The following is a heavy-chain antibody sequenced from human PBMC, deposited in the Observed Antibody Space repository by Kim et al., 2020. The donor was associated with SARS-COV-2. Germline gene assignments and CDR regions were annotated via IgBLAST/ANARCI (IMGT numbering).Heavy chain of an antibody. CDR1: GGSISSGGYY. CDR2: IYYSGST. CDR3: ARDRRYYGSGSYYSYYYYGMDV. D-gene: IGHD3-10*01. Sequence: SETLSLTCTVSGGSISSGGYYWSWIRQHPGKGLEWIGYIYYSGSTYYNPSLKSRVTISVDTSKNQFSLKLSSVTAADTAVYYCARDRRYYGSGSYYSYYYYGMDVWGQGTTVTVSS. J-gene: IGHJ6*02. V-gene: IGHV4-31*03.